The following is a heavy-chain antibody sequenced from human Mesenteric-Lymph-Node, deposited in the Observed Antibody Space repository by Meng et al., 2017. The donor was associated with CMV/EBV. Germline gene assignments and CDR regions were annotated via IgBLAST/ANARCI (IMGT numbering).Heavy chain of an antibody. CDR1: GFTFSSYA. Sequence: GESLKISCAASGFTFSSYAMSWVRQAPGKGLEWVSVINWNGGSTGYVDSVKGRFTISRDNAKNSVFLQMDNLRADDTALYYCARGRYSGSYQGFDSWGQGALVTVSS. V-gene: IGHV3-20*04. CDR3: ARGRYSGSYQGFDS. D-gene: IGHD1-26*01. J-gene: IGHJ4*02. CDR2: INWNGGST.